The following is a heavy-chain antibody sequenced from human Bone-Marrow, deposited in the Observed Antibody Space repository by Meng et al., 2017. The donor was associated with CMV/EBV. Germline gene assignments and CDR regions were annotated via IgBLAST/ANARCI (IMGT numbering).Heavy chain of an antibody. Sequence: GESLKISCAASGFTVSNNYMHWVRQAPGKGLEWVSVIYSDGSTSYVESVKGRFTISRDNAKNTVYLQMKSLRVEDTAVYYCARGGLYINGPPDAYDLWGQGTMVTVSS. V-gene: IGHV3-66*01. CDR3: ARGGLYINGPPDAYDL. D-gene: IGHD2-8*01. CDR1: GFTVSNNY. J-gene: IGHJ3*01. CDR2: IYSDGST.